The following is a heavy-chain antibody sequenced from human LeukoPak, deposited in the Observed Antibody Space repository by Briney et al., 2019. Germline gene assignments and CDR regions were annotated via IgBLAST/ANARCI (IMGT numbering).Heavy chain of an antibody. V-gene: IGHV3-7*05. CDR2: VKEDGSET. J-gene: IGHJ4*02. D-gene: IGHD1-26*01. Sequence: GGSLRLSCEASGFTFSSYSMTWVRQAPGKGLEWVANVKEDGSETYYVDSVKGLFSISRYNAKNSLYLQMNSLRAEDTAVYYCARGRSSHVYWGQGTLVTVSP. CDR3: ARGRSSHVY. CDR1: GFTFSSYS.